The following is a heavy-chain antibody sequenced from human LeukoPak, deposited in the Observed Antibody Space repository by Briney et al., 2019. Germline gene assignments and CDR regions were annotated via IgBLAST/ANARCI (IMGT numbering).Heavy chain of an antibody. CDR2: IIPSFDTA. V-gene: IGHV1-69*13. CDR3: AREGTTDNWFDP. J-gene: IGHJ5*02. Sequence: ASVKVSCKASGGTFSSYAISWVRQAPGQGLEWMGGIIPSFDTAKYAQKLQGRVTITADESTSTAYMELSSLRSEDTAVYYCAREGTTDNWFDPWGQGTLVTVSS. CDR1: GGTFSSYA. D-gene: IGHD1-1*01.